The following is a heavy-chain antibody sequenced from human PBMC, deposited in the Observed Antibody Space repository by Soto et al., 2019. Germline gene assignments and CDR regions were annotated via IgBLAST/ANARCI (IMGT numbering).Heavy chain of an antibody. Sequence: GASVKVACKASGYTFTSYGISWVRQAPGQGLEWMGWISAYNGNTNTYHKKRFQGRFTMTSDSASNTASMELRSLTPDDTAVYYCARGGQKNGYTSIGTWGQRTRGTVSP. CDR3: ARGGQKNGYTSIGT. CDR2: ISAYNGNTNT. D-gene: IGHD1-1*01. J-gene: IGHJ5*02. CDR1: GYTFTSYG. V-gene: IGHV1-18*01.